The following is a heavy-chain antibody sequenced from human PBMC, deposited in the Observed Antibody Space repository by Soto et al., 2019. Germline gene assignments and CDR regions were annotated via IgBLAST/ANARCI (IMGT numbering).Heavy chain of an antibody. CDR3: ARDQRNDYGDYLFDY. Sequence: GGSLRLSCAASGFTFSSYGMHWVRQAPGKGLEWVAVIWYDGSNKYYADSVKGRFTISRDNSKNTLYLQMNSLRAEDTAVYYCARDQRNDYGDYLFDYWGQGTLVTVSS. J-gene: IGHJ4*02. V-gene: IGHV3-33*01. CDR2: IWYDGSNK. CDR1: GFTFSSYG. D-gene: IGHD4-17*01.